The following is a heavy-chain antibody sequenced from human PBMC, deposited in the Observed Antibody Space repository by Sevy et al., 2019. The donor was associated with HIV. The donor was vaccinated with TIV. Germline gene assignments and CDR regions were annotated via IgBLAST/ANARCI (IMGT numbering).Heavy chain of an antibody. CDR1: GFTFSSYA. D-gene: IGHD1-26*01. CDR2: ITGSGDTT. Sequence: GSLRLSCAASGFTFSSYAMRWVRQAPGKGLKWVSSITGSGDTTYYADSVKGRFTISRDNSKNMLYLQMNSLRAEDTAVYYCAKVTIGATGGWYFDLWGRGTLVTVSS. CDR3: AKVTIGATGGWYFDL. V-gene: IGHV3-23*01. J-gene: IGHJ2*01.